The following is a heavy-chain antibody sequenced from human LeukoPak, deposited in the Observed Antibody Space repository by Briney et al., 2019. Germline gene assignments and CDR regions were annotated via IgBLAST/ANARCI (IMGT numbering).Heavy chain of an antibody. J-gene: IGHJ6*02. CDR2: IYYSGST. Sequence: PSETLSLTCTVSGGSISSYYWSWIRQPPGKGLEWIGYIYYSGSTNYNPSLKSRVTISVDTSKNQFSLKLSSVTAADTAVYYCARDRCDYGSGSYYCGENGMDVWGQGTRSPSP. CDR3: ARDRCDYGSGSYYCGENGMDV. V-gene: IGHV4-59*01. D-gene: IGHD3-10*01. CDR1: GGSISSYY.